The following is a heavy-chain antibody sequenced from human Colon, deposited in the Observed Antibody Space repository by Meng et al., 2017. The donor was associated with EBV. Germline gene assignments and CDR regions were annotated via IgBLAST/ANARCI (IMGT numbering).Heavy chain of an antibody. Sequence: QVQLQDSGPGLVRPYQTLSLTCAVSGDSITSGDYSWTWIRQPPGKGLEWIGYIYHGVNIYYTPSLRSRVTISVDKSRNQFSLKLTSVSAADTAVYYCVRDTRRGGGWFDPWGQGTLVTVSS. D-gene: IGHD3-10*01. V-gene: IGHV4-30-2*01. CDR3: VRDTRRGGGWFDP. CDR2: IYHGVNI. J-gene: IGHJ5*02. CDR1: GDSITSGDYS.